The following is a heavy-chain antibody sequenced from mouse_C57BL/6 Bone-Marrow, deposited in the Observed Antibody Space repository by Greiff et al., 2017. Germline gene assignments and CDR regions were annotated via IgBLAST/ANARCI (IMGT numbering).Heavy chain of an antibody. CDR3: TTLDSSYVAWFAY. CDR2: IDPENGDT. V-gene: IGHV14-4*01. CDR1: GFNIKDDY. Sequence: EVQLVESGAELVRPGASVKLSCTASGFNIKDDYMHWVKQRPEQGLEWIGWIDPENGDTEYASKFQGKATITADTSSNTAYLQLSSLTSEDTAVXYCTTLDSSYVAWFAYWGQGTLVTVSA. J-gene: IGHJ3*01. D-gene: IGHD1-1*01.